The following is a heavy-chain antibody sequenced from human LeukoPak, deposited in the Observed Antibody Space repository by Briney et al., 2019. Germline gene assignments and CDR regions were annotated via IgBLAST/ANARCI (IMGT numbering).Heavy chain of an antibody. D-gene: IGHD3-10*01. CDR1: GFTFSSYW. Sequence: GGSLRLSCAASGFTFSSYWMTWVRQTPGKGLEWVANIKQDGSEKYHVDSVKGRFTISRDNAKNSLYLQMNSLRAEDTAVYYCARDPMIRGVTVFDYWGQETLVTVSS. J-gene: IGHJ4*02. CDR2: IKQDGSEK. CDR3: ARDPMIRGVTVFDY. V-gene: IGHV3-7*01.